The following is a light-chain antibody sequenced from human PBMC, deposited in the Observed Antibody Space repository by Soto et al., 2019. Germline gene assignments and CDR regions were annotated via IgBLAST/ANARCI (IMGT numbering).Light chain of an antibody. CDR3: QQCGSSPS. CDR1: QSVSSSY. CDR2: DTS. Sequence: EILLTQSPGTLSLSPGERATLSCRASQSVSSSYLAWYQQKPGQAPRLLIYDTSSRATGIPDRFSGSGSGTDFTLAISRLEPEDFAVYYCQQCGSSPSFGQGTKVELK. J-gene: IGKJ1*01. V-gene: IGKV3-20*01.